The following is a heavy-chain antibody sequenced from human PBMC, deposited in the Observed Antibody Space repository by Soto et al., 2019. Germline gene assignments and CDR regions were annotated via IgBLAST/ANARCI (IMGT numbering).Heavy chain of an antibody. D-gene: IGHD2-15*01. V-gene: IGHV1-69*01. CDR2: IIPIFGTA. J-gene: IGHJ5*02. CDR3: ARDLTGDYSGRDWFDP. Sequence: SVKVSCKASGGTFSSYAISWVRQAPGQGLEWMGGIIPIFGTANYAQKFQGRVTITADESTSTAYMELSSLRSEDTAVYYCARDLTGDYSGRDWFDPWGQGTLVTVSS. CDR1: GGTFSSYA.